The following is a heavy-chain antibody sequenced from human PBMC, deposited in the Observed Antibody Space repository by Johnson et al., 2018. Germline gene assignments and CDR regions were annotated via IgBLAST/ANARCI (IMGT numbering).Heavy chain of an antibody. D-gene: IGHD1-26*01. J-gene: IGHJ3*02. CDR3: ARSPVGAIGAFDI. CDR2: MNPNSGNT. Sequence: LVASWAEVQKPGGSVKVSCKASGYTFTFYDIHWVRQATGQGLEWMGWMNPNSGNTGYAQQFQGRVTMTSNTSISTAYMELSSLRSEDPAVYYCARSPVGAIGAFDIWGQGTMVTVYS. CDR1: GYTFTFYD. V-gene: IGHV1-8*01.